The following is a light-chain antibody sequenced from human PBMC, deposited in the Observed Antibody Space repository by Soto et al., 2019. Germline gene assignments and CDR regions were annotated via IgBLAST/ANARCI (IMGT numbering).Light chain of an antibody. V-gene: IGLV2-8*01. Sequence: QSVLAQPPSASGSLGQSVTISCTGTSSDVGAYNYVSWYQQHPGKAPKLMIYEVTRRPSGVPDRFSGSKPGNTASLNVSGLQAEDEADYYCCSYADNTDYVFGTGTKVTVL. J-gene: IGLJ1*01. CDR2: EVT. CDR3: CSYADNTDYV. CDR1: SSDVGAYNY.